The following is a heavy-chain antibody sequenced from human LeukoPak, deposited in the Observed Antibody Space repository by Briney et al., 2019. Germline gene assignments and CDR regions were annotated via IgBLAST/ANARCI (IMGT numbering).Heavy chain of an antibody. CDR3: ASDSGRGSGTTIILGWFDP. V-gene: IGHV1-69*04. CDR1: GGTFSSYA. D-gene: IGHD5-12*01. Sequence: GASVKVSCKASGGTFSSYAISWVRQAPGQGLEWMGRIIPIFGIANYAQKFQGRVTITADKSTSTAYMELSSLRSEDTAVYYCASDSGRGSGTTIILGWFDPWGQGTLVTVSS. CDR2: IIPIFGIA. J-gene: IGHJ5*02.